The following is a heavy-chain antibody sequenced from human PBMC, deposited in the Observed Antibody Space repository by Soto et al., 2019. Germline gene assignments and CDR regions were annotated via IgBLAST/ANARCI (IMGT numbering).Heavy chain of an antibody. Sequence: QVQLVESGGGVVQPGRSLRLSCAASGFTFSSYAMHWVRQAPGKGLEWGAGISYDGSNKYYADSVKGRFTISRDNSKNRLYLQMNSLRAEDTAVYYCARDGRYYYSSGYYFDYWGQGTLVTDSS. CDR1: GFTFSSYA. V-gene: IGHV3-30-3*01. CDR3: ARDGRYYYSSGYYFDY. CDR2: ISYDGSNK. J-gene: IGHJ4*02. D-gene: IGHD3-22*01.